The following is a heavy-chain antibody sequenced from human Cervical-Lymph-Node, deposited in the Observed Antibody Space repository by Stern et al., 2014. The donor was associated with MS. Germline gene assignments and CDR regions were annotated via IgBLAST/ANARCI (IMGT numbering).Heavy chain of an antibody. J-gene: IGHJ5*02. CDR3: VRALGSSSFRYWFDP. V-gene: IGHV4-4*02. CDR1: GDSISSSNW. CDR2: IYHAGTT. D-gene: IGHD6-13*01. Sequence: QLQLQESGPGLVKPSGTLSLTCAVSGDSISSSNWWSWVRQSPGKGLEWVGDIYHAGTTNYNSTLKSRLPKTADNPKTQFSLKLTSETAADTAVYYCVRALGSSSFRYWFDPWGQGTLVIVSS.